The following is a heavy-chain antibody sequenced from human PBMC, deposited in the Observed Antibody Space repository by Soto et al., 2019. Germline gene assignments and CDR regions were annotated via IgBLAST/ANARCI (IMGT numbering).Heavy chain of an antibody. CDR3: ARLDIVVVPAARRDYYYGMDV. J-gene: IGHJ6*02. CDR2: IDPSDSYT. V-gene: IGHV5-10-1*01. D-gene: IGHD2-2*03. CDR1: GYSFTSYW. Sequence: GESLKISCKGSGYSFTSYWISWVRQMPGKGLEWMGRIDPSDSYTNYSPSFQGHVTISADKSISTSYLQWSSLKASATAMYYCARLDIVVVPAARRDYYYGMDVWGQGTTVTVSS.